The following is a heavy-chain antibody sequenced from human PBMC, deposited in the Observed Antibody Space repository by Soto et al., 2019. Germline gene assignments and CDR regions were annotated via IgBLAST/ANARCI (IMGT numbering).Heavy chain of an antibody. CDR3: GKGAGG. D-gene: IGHD3-16*01. J-gene: IGHJ4*02. V-gene: IGHV3-23*01. CDR1: GFTFSSYA. CDR2: ISGSGGST. Sequence: EVQLLESGGGLVQPGGSLRLSCAASGFTFSSYAMSWVRQAPGKGLEWVSAISGSGGSTYYGDSVKGRFTISRDNSKNTLYVQRNRLRSEYTAAYHCGKGAGGGGQGTLVTVSS.